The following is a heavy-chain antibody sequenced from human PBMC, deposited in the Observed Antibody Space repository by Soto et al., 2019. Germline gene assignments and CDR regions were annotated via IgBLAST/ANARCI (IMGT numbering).Heavy chain of an antibody. D-gene: IGHD3-10*01. CDR1: GFTVSSNY. V-gene: IGHV3-53*01. CDR2: IYSGGST. Sequence: HPGGSLRLSCAASGFTVSSNYMSWVRQAPGKGLEWVSVIYSGGSTYYADSVKGRFTISRDNSKNTLYLQMNSLRAEDTAVYYCAKRGSGSYYTYWGQGTLVTVS. CDR3: AKRGSGSYYTY. J-gene: IGHJ4*02.